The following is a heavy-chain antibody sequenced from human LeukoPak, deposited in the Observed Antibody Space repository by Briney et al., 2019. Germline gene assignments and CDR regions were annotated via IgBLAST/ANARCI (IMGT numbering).Heavy chain of an antibody. Sequence: PGGSLRLSCAASGFTFSSYSMNWVRQAPGKGLEWVSSISSSSSYIYYADSVKGRFTISRDNAKNSLYLQMNSLRAEDTAVYYCARGGSSTILNYFDYWGQGTLVTVSS. CDR1: GFTFSSYS. CDR3: ARGGSSTILNYFDY. J-gene: IGHJ4*02. D-gene: IGHD2-2*01. V-gene: IGHV3-21*01. CDR2: ISSSSSYI.